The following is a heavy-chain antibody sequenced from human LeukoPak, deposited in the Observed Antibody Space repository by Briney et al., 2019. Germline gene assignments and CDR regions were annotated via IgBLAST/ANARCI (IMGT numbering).Heavy chain of an antibody. CDR3: AKVPYCSSASCPQYFDY. V-gene: IGHV3-30*02. D-gene: IGHD2-2*01. Sequence: GGSLRLSCAASGFTFSSYAMHWVRQAPGKGLEWVACIRYDRSHKYYADSVKGRFTISRDNSKNTLYLQMNSLRAEDTAVYYCAKVPYCSSASCPQYFDYWGQGTLVTVAS. CDR2: IRYDRSHK. CDR1: GFTFSSYA. J-gene: IGHJ4*02.